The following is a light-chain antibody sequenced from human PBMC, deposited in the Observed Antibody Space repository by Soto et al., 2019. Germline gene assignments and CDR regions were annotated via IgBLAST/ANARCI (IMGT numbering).Light chain of an antibody. CDR3: ISYTSSDTYV. CDR2: DVS. Sequence: QSALTQPASVSGSPGQSITISCTGTSSDVGACKYVSWYQQHPGKAPKLMIYDVSSRPSGVSNRFSGSKSGNTASLIISGLQAEDEADYYCISYTSSDTYVFGTGTKLTVL. CDR1: SSDVGACKY. J-gene: IGLJ1*01. V-gene: IGLV2-14*01.